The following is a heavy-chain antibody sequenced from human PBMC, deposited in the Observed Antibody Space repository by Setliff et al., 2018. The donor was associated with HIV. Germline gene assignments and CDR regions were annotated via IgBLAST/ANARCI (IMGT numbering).Heavy chain of an antibody. D-gene: IGHD6-19*01. J-gene: IGHJ6*03. CDR2: ITHSGST. Sequence: SETLSLTCAVYGGSFSGYYWTWIRQPPGKGLEWIGEITHSGSTNYNPSLETRVTIAVDTSKNQFSLKLSSVTAADTAVYYCAKGVAGLQYYYYYMDVWGKGTTVTVSS. CDR3: AKGVAGLQYYYYYMDV. V-gene: IGHV4-34*01. CDR1: GGSFSGYY.